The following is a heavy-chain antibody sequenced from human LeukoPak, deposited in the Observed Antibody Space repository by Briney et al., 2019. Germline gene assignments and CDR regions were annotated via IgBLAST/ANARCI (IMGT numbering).Heavy chain of an antibody. CDR1: GGSVRGYY. CDR2: INHSGST. V-gene: IGHV4-34*01. Sequence: SEMLSRTCAVYGGSVRGYYWSWIRQPPGKGLEWIGEINHSGSTNYNPSLKSRVTISVDTSKNQFSLKLSSVTAADTAVYYCARVAAAGTGWFDPWGQGTLVTVSS. J-gene: IGHJ5*02. D-gene: IGHD6-13*01. CDR3: ARVAAAGTGWFDP.